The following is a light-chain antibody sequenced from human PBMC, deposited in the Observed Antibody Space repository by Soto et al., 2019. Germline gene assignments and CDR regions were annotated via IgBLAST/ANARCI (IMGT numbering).Light chain of an antibody. CDR1: QSISSW. Sequence: DIQITHSPSSVSASVVDRVTITFLASQSISSWLAWYQKKPGKAPNLLIYAASSLQSGVPSRFSGSESGTDFTLTISSLQPEDCAIYFCQKANSFPINFGQGTRLEIK. CDR3: QKANSFPIN. V-gene: IGKV1-12*01. J-gene: IGKJ5*01. CDR2: AAS.